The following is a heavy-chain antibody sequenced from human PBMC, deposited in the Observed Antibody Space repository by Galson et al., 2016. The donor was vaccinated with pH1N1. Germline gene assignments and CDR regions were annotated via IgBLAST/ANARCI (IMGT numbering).Heavy chain of an antibody. CDR2: FHTSGST. CDR1: GVSVNSPTYY. CDR3: AREADSSDSTGYYYKTFDY. V-gene: IGHV4-61*02. D-gene: IGHD3-22*01. J-gene: IGHJ4*02. Sequence: TLSLTCTVSGVSVNSPTYYWSWIRQPAGKGLEWIGRFHTSGSTNYEPSLNSRVTISLDASNNQFSLKLTSVTAADTAVYYCAREADSSDSTGYYYKTFDYWGQGILVTVSS.